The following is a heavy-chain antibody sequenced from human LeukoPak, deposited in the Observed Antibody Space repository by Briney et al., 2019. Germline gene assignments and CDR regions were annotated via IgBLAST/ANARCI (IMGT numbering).Heavy chain of an antibody. CDR2: INHSGST. CDR1: GGSFSGYY. J-gene: IGHJ4*02. D-gene: IGHD1-26*01. CDR3: ARGRGGSYYDLDY. V-gene: IGHV4-34*01. Sequence: SETLSLTCAVYGGSFSGYYWSWIRQPPGKGLEWIGEINHSGSTNYNPSLKSRVAISVDTSKNQFSLKLSSVTAADTAVYYCARGRGGSYYDLDYWGQGTLVTVSS.